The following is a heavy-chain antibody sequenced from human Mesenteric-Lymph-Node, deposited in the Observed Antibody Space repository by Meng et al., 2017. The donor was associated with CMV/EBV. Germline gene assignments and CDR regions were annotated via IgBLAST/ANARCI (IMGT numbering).Heavy chain of an antibody. Sequence: SVKVSCKASGGTFSSYAISWVRQAPGQGLEWMGGIIPIFGTANYAQKFQGRVTMTTDTSTSTAYMELRSLRSDDTALYYCARDHRPYSSNNPVDYWGQGTLVTVSS. CDR1: GGTFSSYA. CDR2: IIPIFGTA. J-gene: IGHJ4*02. V-gene: IGHV1-69*05. D-gene: IGHD6-13*01. CDR3: ARDHRPYSSNNPVDY.